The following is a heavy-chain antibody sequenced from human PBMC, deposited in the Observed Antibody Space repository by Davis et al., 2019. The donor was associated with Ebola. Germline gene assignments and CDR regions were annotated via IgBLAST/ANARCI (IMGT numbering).Heavy chain of an antibody. CDR3: ARDTRERGFDY. J-gene: IGHJ4*02. Sequence: GESLKISCAASGFIFRNYVMSWVRQAPGKGLEWVSTLGTSADTYYADSVKGRFTISRDNAKNSLYLQMNSLRDEDTAVYYCARDTRERGFDYWGQGTLVTVSS. CDR1: GFIFRNYV. V-gene: IGHV3-69-1*01. D-gene: IGHD1-26*01. CDR2: LGTSADT.